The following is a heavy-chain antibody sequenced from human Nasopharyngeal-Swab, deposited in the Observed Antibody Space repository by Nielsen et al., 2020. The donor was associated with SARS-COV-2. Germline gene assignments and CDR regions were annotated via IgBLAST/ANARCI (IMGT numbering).Heavy chain of an antibody. Sequence: ASVKVSCKASGSTFTSYAMHWVRQAPGQRLEWMGWINAGNGNTKYSQKFQGRVTITRDTSASTAYMELSSLRSEDTAVYYCARDPEGYSSGWYGFLSGGLVLDYYYYGMDVWGQGTTGTVSS. CDR3: ARDPEGYSSGWYGFLSGGLVLDYYYYGMDV. CDR2: INAGNGNT. V-gene: IGHV1-3*01. J-gene: IGHJ6*02. CDR1: GSTFTSYA. D-gene: IGHD6-19*01.